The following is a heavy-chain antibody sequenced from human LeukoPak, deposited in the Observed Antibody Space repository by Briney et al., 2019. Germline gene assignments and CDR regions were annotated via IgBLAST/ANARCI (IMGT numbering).Heavy chain of an antibody. Sequence: ASVKVSCKASGYTFTGYYMHWVRQAPGQGLEWMGRINPNSGGTNYAQKFQGRVIMTRDTSISTAYMELSRLRSDDTAVYYCARERIGYSYGSIKSDYWGQGTLVTVSS. J-gene: IGHJ4*02. CDR2: INPNSGGT. CDR1: GYTFTGYY. CDR3: ARERIGYSYGSIKSDY. D-gene: IGHD5-18*01. V-gene: IGHV1-2*06.